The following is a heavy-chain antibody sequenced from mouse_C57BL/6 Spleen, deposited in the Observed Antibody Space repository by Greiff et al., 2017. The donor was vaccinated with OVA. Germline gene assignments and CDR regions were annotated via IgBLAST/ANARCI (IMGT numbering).Heavy chain of an antibody. CDR1: GYTFTDYN. J-gene: IGHJ4*01. V-gene: IGHV1-18*01. Sequence: VQLQQSGPELVKPGASVKIPCKASGYTFTDYNMDWVKQSHGKSLEWIGDINPNNGGTIYNQKFKGKATLTVDKSSSTAYMELRSLTSEDTAVYYCARYSNYPYYYAMDYWGQGTSVTVSS. D-gene: IGHD2-5*01. CDR2: INPNNGGT. CDR3: ARYSNYPYYYAMDY.